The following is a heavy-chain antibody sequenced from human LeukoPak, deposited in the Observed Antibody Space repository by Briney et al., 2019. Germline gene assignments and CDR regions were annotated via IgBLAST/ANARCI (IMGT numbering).Heavy chain of an antibody. CDR1: GGSISSYY. CDR3: ARQSIAARRAFDI. J-gene: IGHJ3*02. V-gene: IGHV4-59*08. D-gene: IGHD6-6*01. Sequence: SETLSLTCSVSGGSISSYYWSWIRQPPGKGLEYIGYSYYSGSTDYNPSLKSRVTISVDTSNQFSLMLASVTAADTAVYYCARQSIAARRAFDIWGQGTMVTVSS. CDR2: SYYSGST.